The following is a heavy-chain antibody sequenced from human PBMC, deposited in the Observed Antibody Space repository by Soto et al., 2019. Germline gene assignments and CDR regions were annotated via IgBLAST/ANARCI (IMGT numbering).Heavy chain of an antibody. CDR3: ARTDYGDYAFDF. CDR2: IGSSSSYT. Sequence: QVQLVESGGGLVKPGGSLRLSCAASGFTFSDYYMSWIRQAPGKGLEWVSYIGSSSSYTNYADSVKGRFTISRDNAKNSLYLQMNSLRAEDTAVYYCARTDYGDYAFDFWGQGTLVTVSS. V-gene: IGHV3-11*05. CDR1: GFTFSDYY. J-gene: IGHJ4*02. D-gene: IGHD4-17*01.